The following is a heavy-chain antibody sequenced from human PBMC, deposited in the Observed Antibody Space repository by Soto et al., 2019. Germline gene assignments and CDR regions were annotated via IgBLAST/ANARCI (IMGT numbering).Heavy chain of an antibody. V-gene: IGHV1-69*06. CDR1: GGTFSSYA. CDR3: ARYPGYDFWSGYLNDY. D-gene: IGHD3-3*01. CDR2: IIPIFGKT. J-gene: IGHJ4*02. Sequence: SVKVSCKASGGTFSSYAISWVRQAPGQGLEWMGGIIPIFGKTNYAQKLQGRVTITADTSTSTAYMELSSLRSDDTAVYYCARYPGYDFWSGYLNDYWGQGTLVTVSS.